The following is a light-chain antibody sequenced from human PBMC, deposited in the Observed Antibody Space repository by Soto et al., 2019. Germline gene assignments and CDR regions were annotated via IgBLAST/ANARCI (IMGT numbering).Light chain of an antibody. CDR2: IAS. Sequence: DLQLTQSPSFLSASVGDRVTITCRASQGIRSYLAWYQQKPGRAPKLLMYIASTLQTGVPSRFSGSGSGTEFTLTITSLQPEDFATYYCQQVNSYSITFGQGTRLEIK. CDR3: QQVNSYSIT. J-gene: IGKJ5*01. CDR1: QGIRSY. V-gene: IGKV1-9*01.